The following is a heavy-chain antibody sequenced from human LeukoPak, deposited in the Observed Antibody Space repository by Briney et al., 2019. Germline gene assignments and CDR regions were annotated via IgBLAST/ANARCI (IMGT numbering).Heavy chain of an antibody. V-gene: IGHV3-23*01. CDR1: GFTFSSDA. CDR3: AKDRRTTVPTISDY. Sequence: PGGSLRLSCVASGFTFSSDAMNWVRQAPGEGLGWGSAISGSGGSIYYADSVKGRLTISRDNSENPLYLRMNSLRAEDTAVYYCAKDRRTTVPTISDYWGQGTLVTVCS. D-gene: IGHD5-12*01. CDR2: ISGSGGSI. J-gene: IGHJ4*02.